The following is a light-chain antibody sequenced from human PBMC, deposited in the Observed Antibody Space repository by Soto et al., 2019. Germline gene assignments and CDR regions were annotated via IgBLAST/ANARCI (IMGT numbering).Light chain of an antibody. CDR1: QSVSSSY. CDR3: QQYGSSSLT. J-gene: IGKJ4*01. CDR2: GAS. V-gene: IGKV3-20*01. Sequence: EIVLTQSPGTLSLSPGERATLSCRASQSVSSSYLAWYQQKPGQAPRLLIYGASSRATGLPDRFSGSGSGPDITLTISRLEPEDFAVYSCQQYGSSSLTFGGGTKVEIK.